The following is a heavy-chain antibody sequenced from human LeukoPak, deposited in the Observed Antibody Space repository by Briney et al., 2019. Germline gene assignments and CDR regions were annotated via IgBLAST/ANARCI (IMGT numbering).Heavy chain of an antibody. CDR2: IEQDGSEK. V-gene: IGHV3-7*01. CDR1: GFTFSSYW. J-gene: IGHJ6*03. D-gene: IGHD3-10*01. CDR3: AKGAFRDQVQGYYYMDV. Sequence: GGSLRLSCAASGFTFSSYWMSWVRQVPGKGLEWVANIEQDGSEKYYVDSVKGRFIISRDNAKNSLYLQMNSLRAEDTAVYYCAKGAFRDQVQGYYYMDVWGKGTTVTVSS.